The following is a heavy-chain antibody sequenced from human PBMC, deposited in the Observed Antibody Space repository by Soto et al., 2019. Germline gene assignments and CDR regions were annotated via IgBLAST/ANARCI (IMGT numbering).Heavy chain of an antibody. Sequence: SETLSLTCTVSGCSIGSSSYYWGWIRQPPGKGLEWIGSIYDRGSTYSNPSLKSRLTTSVDTSKNQFSLKLTSVTAADTAVYYCARHGYSSGRTYFDYWGQGTLVTVS. CDR1: GCSIGSSSYY. CDR3: ARHGYSSGRTYFDY. CDR2: IYDRGST. J-gene: IGHJ4*02. D-gene: IGHD6-19*01. V-gene: IGHV4-39*01.